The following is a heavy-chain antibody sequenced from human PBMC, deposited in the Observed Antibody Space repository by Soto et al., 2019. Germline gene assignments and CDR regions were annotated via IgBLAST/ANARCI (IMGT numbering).Heavy chain of an antibody. CDR3: ARGLDVVVLVATGSSWYNSFSLAFDV. Sequence: APMKVSCKASGYTFTSYDINCVRPATGQGLEWMGWMNPNSGNTGYAQKFQGRVTMTRNTSISTAYMELSSLRSEDTAVYYCARGLDVVVLVATGSSWYNSFSLAFDVGVKGKLFIFSS. V-gene: IGHV1-8*01. CDR1: GYTFTSYD. J-gene: IGHJ3*01. D-gene: IGHD6-13*01. CDR2: MNPNSGNT.